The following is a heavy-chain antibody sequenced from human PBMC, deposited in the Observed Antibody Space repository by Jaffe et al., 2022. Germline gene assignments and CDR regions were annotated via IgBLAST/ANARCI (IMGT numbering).Heavy chain of an antibody. CDR2: IKSKTDGGTT. D-gene: IGHD2-15*01. CDR3: TTDSFWGSGGSCCDY. V-gene: IGHV3-15*01. CDR1: GFTFSNAW. Sequence: EVQLVESGGGLVKPGGSLRLSCAASGFTFSNAWMSWVRQAPGKGLEWVGRIKSKTDGGTTDYAAPVKGRFTISRDDSKNTLYLQMNSLKTEDTAVYYCTTDSFWGSGGSCCDYWGQGTLVTVSS. J-gene: IGHJ4*02.